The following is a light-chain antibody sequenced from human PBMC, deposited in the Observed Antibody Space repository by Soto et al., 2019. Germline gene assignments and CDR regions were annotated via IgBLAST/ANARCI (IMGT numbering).Light chain of an antibody. CDR2: EVS. Sequence: QSALTQPASVSGSPGQSVTISCTGTNSDGGSFRYVSWYQQHPGKAPKLLIFEVSYRPSGVSTRFSGSKSGNTASLTISGLRTEDEADYHCSSFTSTNTQVFGTGTKVTVL. CDR1: NSDGGSFRY. V-gene: IGLV2-14*01. CDR3: SSFTSTNTQV. J-gene: IGLJ1*01.